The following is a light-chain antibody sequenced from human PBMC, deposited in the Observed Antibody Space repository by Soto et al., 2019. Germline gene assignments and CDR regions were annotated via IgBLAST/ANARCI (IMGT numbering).Light chain of an antibody. CDR1: SGHSSYA. J-gene: IGLJ2*01. CDR3: QTWGAGIPV. CDR2: LNSDGSH. V-gene: IGLV4-69*01. Sequence: QSVLTQSPSASASLGASVKLTCTLSSGHSSYAIAWHQQQPEKGPRYLMILNSDGSHSKGDGIPDRFSGSSSGAERYLTISSLQSEDEADYYCQTWGAGIPVFGGGTQLTVL.